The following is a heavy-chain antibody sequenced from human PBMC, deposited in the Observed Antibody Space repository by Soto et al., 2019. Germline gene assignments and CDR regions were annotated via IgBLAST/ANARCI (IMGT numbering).Heavy chain of an antibody. V-gene: IGHV1-69*02. J-gene: IGHJ6*02. Sequence: QVQLVQSGAEVKKPGSSVKVSCKASGGTFSSYTISWVRQAPGQGLEWMGRIIPILGIANYAQKFQGRVTIXXDXPXSTAYMELSSLRSEDTAVYYCASDWGSADYYYGMDVWGQGTTVTVSS. CDR2: IIPILGIA. D-gene: IGHD7-27*01. CDR1: GGTFSSYT. CDR3: ASDWGSADYYYGMDV.